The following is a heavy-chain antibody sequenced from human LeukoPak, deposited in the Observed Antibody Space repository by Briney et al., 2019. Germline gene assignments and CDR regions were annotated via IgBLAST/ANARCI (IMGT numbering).Heavy chain of an antibody. J-gene: IGHJ4*02. CDR1: GYTFTGCY. D-gene: IGHD6-25*01. V-gene: IGHV1-2*02. CDR2: INPNSGGT. Sequence: ASVKVSCKASGYTFTGCYMHWVRQAPGQGLEWMGWINPNSGGTNYAQKFQGRVTMTRDTSISTAYMELSRLRSDDTAVYYCARELKRGLGVDYWGQGTLVTVSS. CDR3: ARELKRGLGVDY.